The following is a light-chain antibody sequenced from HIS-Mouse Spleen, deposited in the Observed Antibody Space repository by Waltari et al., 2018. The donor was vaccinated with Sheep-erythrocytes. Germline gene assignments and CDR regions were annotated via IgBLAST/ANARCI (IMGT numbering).Light chain of an antibody. CDR2: EVS. CDR1: SSDVGGYNY. V-gene: IGLV2-11*01. CDR3: CSYAGSYNHV. Sequence: QSALTQPRSVSGSPGQSVTISCTGTSSDVGGYNYVSWYQQHPGKAPKPMIYEVSKRPSGVPDRFSGSKSGNTASLTISGLQAEDDADYYCCSYAGSYNHVFATGTKVTVL. J-gene: IGLJ1*01.